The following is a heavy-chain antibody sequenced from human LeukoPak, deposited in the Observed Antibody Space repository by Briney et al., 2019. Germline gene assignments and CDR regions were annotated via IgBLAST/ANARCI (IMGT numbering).Heavy chain of an antibody. D-gene: IGHD3-10*01. V-gene: IGHV1-69*13. CDR2: INPIFNIL. Sequence: ASVTVSSKASARTFRAYSIDWVRQARGQGLDWVGGINPIFNILYYAQNFQGRVTITADESTNTAYLELDSLKHDDTAVYYCAAGRRLGELFFDYWGPGTLVTVSS. CDR1: ARTFRAYS. CDR3: AAGRRLGELFFDY. J-gene: IGHJ4*02.